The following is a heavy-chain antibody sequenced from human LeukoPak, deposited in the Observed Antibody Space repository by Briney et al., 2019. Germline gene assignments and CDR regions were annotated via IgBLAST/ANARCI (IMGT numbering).Heavy chain of an antibody. Sequence: PSETLSLTCTVSGGSISSSSYYWGWIRQPPGKGLEWIGSICYSGSTYYNPSLKSRVTISVDTSKNQFSLKLSSVTAADTAVYYCASSIPKLAAAGTGLFDYWGQGSLVTVSS. J-gene: IGHJ4*02. CDR2: ICYSGST. CDR1: GGSISSSSYY. V-gene: IGHV4-39*01. D-gene: IGHD6-13*01. CDR3: ASSIPKLAAAGTGLFDY.